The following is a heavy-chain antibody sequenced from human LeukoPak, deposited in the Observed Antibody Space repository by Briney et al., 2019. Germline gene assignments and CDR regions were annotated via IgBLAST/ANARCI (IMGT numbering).Heavy chain of an antibody. CDR1: GYSLTRYD. Sequence: ASVKVSCKVFGYSLTRYDINWVRQAPGQGLEWMGWLKPNSGKTGYAQKFQGRVTMTRDTSKDTVYMELNSLRSEDTAVYYCARSPNYYDRSGFSRPFDHWGQGTLVTVSS. CDR2: LKPNSGKT. V-gene: IGHV1-8*01. CDR3: ARSPNYYDRSGFSRPFDH. J-gene: IGHJ4*02. D-gene: IGHD3-22*01.